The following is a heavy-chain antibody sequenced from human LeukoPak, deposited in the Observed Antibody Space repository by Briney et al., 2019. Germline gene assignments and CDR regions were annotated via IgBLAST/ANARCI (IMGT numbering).Heavy chain of an antibody. CDR2: ISGYNGNT. V-gene: IGHV1-18*01. CDR1: GYTFTTYN. Sequence: ASVKVSCKASGYTFTTYNINWVRQAPGQGLEWMGWISGYNGNTNYAQKLQGRVTMTTDTSTSTAYMELRSLKSDDTAVYYCARSYTWIQLWLLGYWGQGTLVTVSS. CDR3: ARSYTWIQLWLLGY. J-gene: IGHJ4*02. D-gene: IGHD5-18*01.